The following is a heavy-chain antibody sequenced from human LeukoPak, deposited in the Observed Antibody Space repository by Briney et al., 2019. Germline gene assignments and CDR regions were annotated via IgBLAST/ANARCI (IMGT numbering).Heavy chain of an antibody. CDR1: GFTFSNAC. CDR3: TTHSRIAAAGTFDY. Sequence: GGSLRLSCAASGFTFSNACMSWVRQAPGKGLEWVGRIKSKTDGGTTDYAAPVKGRFTISRDDSKNTLYLQMNSLETEDTAVYYCTTHSRIAAAGTFDYWGQGTLVTVSS. CDR2: IKSKTDGGTT. D-gene: IGHD6-13*01. J-gene: IGHJ4*02. V-gene: IGHV3-15*01.